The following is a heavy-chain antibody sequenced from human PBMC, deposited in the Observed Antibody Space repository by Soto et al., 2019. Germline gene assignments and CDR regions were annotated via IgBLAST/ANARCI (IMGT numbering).Heavy chain of an antibody. Sequence: SVKVSCKASGFTFTSSAVQWVRQARGQRLEWIGWIVVGSGNTNYAQKFQERVTITRDMSTSTAYMELSSLRSEDTAVYYCAADPETDIAAAGTGYLYYYYGMDVWGQGTTVTVSS. V-gene: IGHV1-58*01. CDR1: GFTFTSSA. CDR3: AADPETDIAAAGTGYLYYYYGMDV. CDR2: IVVGSGNT. D-gene: IGHD6-13*01. J-gene: IGHJ6*02.